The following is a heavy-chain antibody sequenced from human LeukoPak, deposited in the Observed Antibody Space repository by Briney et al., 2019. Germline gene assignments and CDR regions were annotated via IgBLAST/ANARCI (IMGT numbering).Heavy chain of an antibody. D-gene: IGHD5-24*01. J-gene: IGHJ4*02. V-gene: IGHV3-21*01. CDR2: ISSSSSYI. CDR3: ARDLKGSRDGYNLLY. CDR1: GFTFRSYS. Sequence: KSGGSLRLSCAASGFTFRSYSMNWVRQAPGKGLEWVSSISSSSSYIYYADSVKGRFTISSDNAKNSLYLQMNSLRAEDTAVYYCARDLKGSRDGYNLLYWGQGTLVTVSS.